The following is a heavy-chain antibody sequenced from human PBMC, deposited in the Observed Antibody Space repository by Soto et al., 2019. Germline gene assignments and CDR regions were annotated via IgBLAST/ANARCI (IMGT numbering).Heavy chain of an antibody. CDR2: IYYDGNT. CDR1: GGSITSNSRY. CDR3: ARSSIVPRLLMYPFDY. D-gene: IGHD2-8*01. Sequence: PSETLSLTCIVSGGSITSNSRYWGWIRQPPGKGLESIGNIYYDGNTYYNPSLKSRVTISLDTSKNQFSLRLNSVTAADTAVYYCARSSIVPRLLMYPFDYWGQGTLVTVSS. J-gene: IGHJ4*02. V-gene: IGHV4-39*01.